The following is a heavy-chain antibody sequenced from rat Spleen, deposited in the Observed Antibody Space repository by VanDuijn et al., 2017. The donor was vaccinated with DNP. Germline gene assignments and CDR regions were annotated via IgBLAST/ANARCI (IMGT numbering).Heavy chain of an antibody. J-gene: IGHJ1*01. CDR1: GFTFNNYY. CDR3: AQLGGPYWYFDF. D-gene: IGHD5-1*01. V-gene: IGHV5-22*01. CDR2: ISYEGSST. Sequence: EVQLVESGGGLVQPGKSLKLSCAVSGFTFNNYYVAWVRQAPKKGLEWVASISYEGSSTYYGDSVKGRFTISRDNAKSTQYMQMNSLRSEDTATYYCAQLGGPYWYFDFWGPGTMVTVSS.